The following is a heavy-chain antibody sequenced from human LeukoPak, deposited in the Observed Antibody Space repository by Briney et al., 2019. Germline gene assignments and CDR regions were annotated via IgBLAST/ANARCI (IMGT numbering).Heavy chain of an antibody. V-gene: IGHV4-34*01. D-gene: IGHD6-19*01. CDR2: INHSGST. Sequence: SETLSLTCAVYGGSFSGYYWSWIRQPPGKGLEWIGEINHSGSTNYNPSLKSRVTISVDTSKNQFSLKLSSVTAADTAVYYCAIASGWYPWDYWGQGTLVTVSS. CDR1: GGSFSGYY. CDR3: AIASGWYPWDY. J-gene: IGHJ4*02.